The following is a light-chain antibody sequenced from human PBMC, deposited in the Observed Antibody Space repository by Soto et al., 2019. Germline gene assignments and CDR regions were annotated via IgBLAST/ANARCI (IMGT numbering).Light chain of an antibody. CDR2: DAS. CDR3: QQYNNFWT. CDR1: QSISSW. J-gene: IGKJ1*01. Sequence: DIQMTQSPSALSASVGARVTITCRASQSISSWLAWYQQKPGKAPRLLIYDASYLERGVPSRFSGSGSGTEFTLTISDLQPDDLATYYCQQYNNFWTFGPATKV. V-gene: IGKV1-5*01.